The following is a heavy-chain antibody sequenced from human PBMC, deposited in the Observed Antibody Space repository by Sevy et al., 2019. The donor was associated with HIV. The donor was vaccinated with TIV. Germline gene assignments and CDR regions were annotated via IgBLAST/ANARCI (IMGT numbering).Heavy chain of an antibody. J-gene: IGHJ4*02. Sequence: GGSLRLSCAASGFTVSSSYMTWVRQPPGKGLEWVAVISSTGSHKYYANSVRGRFTISRDNSENTLSLQMNGLRLDDTGLYYCAREAGYTTTWSPGNYWGLGTLVTVSS. V-gene: IGHV3-30-3*01. CDR2: ISSTGSHK. CDR3: AREAGYTTTWSPGNY. CDR1: GFTVSSSY. D-gene: IGHD5-12*01.